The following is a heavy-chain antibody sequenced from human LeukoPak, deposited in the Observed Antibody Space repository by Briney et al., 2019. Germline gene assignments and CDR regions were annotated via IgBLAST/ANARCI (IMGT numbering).Heavy chain of an antibody. J-gene: IGHJ6*04. CDR2: IKQDGSEK. CDR3: ARGGPYYYYGMDV. CDR1: EFTFSSYW. V-gene: IGHV3-7*03. Sequence: GGSLRLSCAASEFTFSSYWMIWVRQAPGKGLEWVANIKQDGSEKYYMDSVKGRFTISRDNAKNSLYLQMNSLGAEDTAVYSCARGGPYYYYGMDVWGKGTTVTVSS.